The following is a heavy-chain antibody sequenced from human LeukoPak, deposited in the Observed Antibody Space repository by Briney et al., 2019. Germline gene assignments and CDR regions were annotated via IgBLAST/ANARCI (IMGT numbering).Heavy chain of an antibody. J-gene: IGHJ4*02. CDR3: ASGTQLWHGGY. CDR1: RFTVSSTY. V-gene: IGHV3-66*02. Sequence: PGGSLRLSCAASRFTVSSTYMSWVRQAPGKGLEWGSVIYSGGTTYYADSVKGRLTISRDNSKNTLYLQMNSLRAEDTAVYYCASGTQLWHGGYWGQGTLVTVSS. CDR2: IYSGGTT. D-gene: IGHD5-18*01.